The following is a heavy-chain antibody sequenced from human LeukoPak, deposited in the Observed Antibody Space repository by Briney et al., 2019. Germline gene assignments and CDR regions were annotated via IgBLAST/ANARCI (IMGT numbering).Heavy chain of an antibody. CDR2: IYYSGST. CDR1: SGSISSYY. V-gene: IGHV4-59*01. D-gene: IGHD3-10*01. J-gene: IGHJ5*02. CDR3: ARVQYYYGSGSYFRGPGTINWFDP. Sequence: PSETLSLTCTVSSGSISSYYWSWIRQPPGKGLEWIGYIYYSGSTNYNPSLKSRVTISVDTSKNQFSLKLSSVTAADTAVYYCARVQYYYGSGSYFRGPGTINWFDPWGQGTLVTVSS.